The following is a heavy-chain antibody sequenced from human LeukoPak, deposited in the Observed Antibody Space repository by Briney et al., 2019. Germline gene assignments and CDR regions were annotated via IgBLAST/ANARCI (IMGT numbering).Heavy chain of an antibody. J-gene: IGHJ4*02. CDR1: GFTFSSCS. D-gene: IGHD3-22*01. CDR3: ASLYYDSSGYYNADY. V-gene: IGHV3-21*01. Sequence: PGGSLRLSCAASGFTFSSCSMNWVRQAPGKGLEWVSSISSSSSYIYYADSVKGRFTISRDNAKNSLYLQMNSLRAEDTAVYYCASLYYDSSGYYNADYWGQGTLVTVSS. CDR2: ISSSSSYI.